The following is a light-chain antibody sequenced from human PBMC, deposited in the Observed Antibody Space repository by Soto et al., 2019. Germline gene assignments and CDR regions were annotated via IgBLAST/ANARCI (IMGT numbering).Light chain of an antibody. Sequence: QSALTQPRSVSGSPGQSVTISCTGTSSDVGAYDYVSWYQHHPDKAPKVTIYDVSKRPSGVPDRFSGSKSGNTASLTISGLQPEDEADYYCSSFVGPYTYVFGTGTKLTVL. CDR3: SSFVGPYTYV. CDR2: DVS. V-gene: IGLV2-11*01. CDR1: SSDVGAYDY. J-gene: IGLJ1*01.